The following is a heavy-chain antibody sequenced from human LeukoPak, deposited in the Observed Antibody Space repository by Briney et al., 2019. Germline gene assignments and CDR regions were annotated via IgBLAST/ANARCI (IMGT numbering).Heavy chain of an antibody. CDR2: ISYDGSNK. CDR1: GFTFSSYA. CDR3: ARTHYYDSSGYYYGTDY. Sequence: PGRSLRLSCAASGFTFSSYAMHWVRQAPGKGLEWVAVISYDGSNKYYADSVKGRFTISRDNSKNTLYLQMNSLRAEDTAVYYCARTHYYDSSGYYYGTDYWGQGTLVTVSS. D-gene: IGHD3-22*01. J-gene: IGHJ4*02. V-gene: IGHV3-30-3*01.